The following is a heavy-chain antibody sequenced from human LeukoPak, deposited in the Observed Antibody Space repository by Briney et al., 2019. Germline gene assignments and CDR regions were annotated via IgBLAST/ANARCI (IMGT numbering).Heavy chain of an antibody. D-gene: IGHD1-1*01. CDR3: ARAYNWGYDY. V-gene: IGHV1-2*02. CDR2: INPNSGDT. Sequence: ASVKVSCKASGYTFTGPYIHWVRQAPGQGFEWMGWINPNSGDTNYEQKFQGRVTMTRDTSINTAYMELSWLRFDDTAVYYCARAYNWGYDYWGQGTLVTVSS. CDR1: GYTFTGPY. J-gene: IGHJ4*02.